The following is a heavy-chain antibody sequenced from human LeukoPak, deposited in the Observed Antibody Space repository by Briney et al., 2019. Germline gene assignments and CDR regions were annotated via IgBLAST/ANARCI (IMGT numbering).Heavy chain of an antibody. J-gene: IGHJ4*02. Sequence: SETLSLTCAVSGDSISSSNWWCWVRQPPGKVLEWSGEIYHSGSTNYNPSLQSRVTMSVDNSENPFSLQLSSLSAADTALYYCARRDTASPGGRFDYWGQGTLVTVSS. CDR3: ARRDTASPGGRFDY. V-gene: IGHV4-4*02. D-gene: IGHD3-16*01. CDR1: GDSISSSNW. CDR2: IYHSGST.